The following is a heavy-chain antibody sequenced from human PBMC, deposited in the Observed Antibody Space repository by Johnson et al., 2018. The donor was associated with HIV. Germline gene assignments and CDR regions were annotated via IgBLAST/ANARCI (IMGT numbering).Heavy chain of an antibody. CDR2: INWNGGNT. J-gene: IGHJ3*01. CDR3: ARRDSGSLSFDL. D-gene: IGHD1-26*01. CDR1: GFTFGDFA. V-gene: IGHV3-20*04. Sequence: VQLVESGGGLVQPGRSLRLSCTGSGFTFGDFAITWFRQAPGKGLEWVSGINWNGGNTGYADSVKGRCTISRDNDKSSVYMQMNNLRAENTAFYYCARRDSGSLSFDLWGQGTMVTVSS.